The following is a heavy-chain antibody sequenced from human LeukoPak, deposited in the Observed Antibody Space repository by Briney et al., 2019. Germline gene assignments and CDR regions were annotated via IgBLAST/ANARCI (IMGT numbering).Heavy chain of an antibody. V-gene: IGHV4-39*01. Sequence: KTSETLSLTCTVSGGSISSSSYYWGWIRQPPGKGLEWIGSISYSGSTYYNPSLKSRVAISVDTSKNQFSLKLSSVTAADTAVYYCAVEMATKTGGDAFDIWGQGTMVTVSS. D-gene: IGHD5-24*01. CDR3: AVEMATKTGGDAFDI. J-gene: IGHJ3*02. CDR2: ISYSGST. CDR1: GGSISSSSYY.